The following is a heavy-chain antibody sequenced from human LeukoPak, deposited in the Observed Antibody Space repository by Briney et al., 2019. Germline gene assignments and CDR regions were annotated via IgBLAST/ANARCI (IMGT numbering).Heavy chain of an antibody. CDR3: AKDEVPAARGYYYYMDV. Sequence: GGSLRLSCAASGFTFSSYGMHWVRQAPGKGLEWVAVISYDGSNKYYADSGKGRFTISRDNSKNTLYLQMNSLRAEDTAVYYCAKDEVPAARGYYYYMDVWGKGTTVTVSS. CDR1: GFTFSSYG. J-gene: IGHJ6*03. V-gene: IGHV3-30*18. D-gene: IGHD2-2*01. CDR2: ISYDGSNK.